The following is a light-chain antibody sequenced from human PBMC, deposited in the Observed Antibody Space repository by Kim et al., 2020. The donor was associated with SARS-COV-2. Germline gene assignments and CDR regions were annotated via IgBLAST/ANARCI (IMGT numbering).Light chain of an antibody. CDR3: MQGTHSPPWT. Sequence: ASNTCRSSQSLVHSDGNTYLSWFQQRPGQSPRRLIYKVSNRDSGVPDRFSGSGSGSEFTLKISRVEAEDVGVYYCMQGTHSPPWTFGQGTKVDIK. CDR1: QSLVHSDGNTY. V-gene: IGKV2-30*02. CDR2: KVS. J-gene: IGKJ1*01.